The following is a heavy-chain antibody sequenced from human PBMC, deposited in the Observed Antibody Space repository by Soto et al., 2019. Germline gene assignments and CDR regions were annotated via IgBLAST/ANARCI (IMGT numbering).Heavy chain of an antibody. CDR1: GFTFSSYA. D-gene: IGHD6-13*01. CDR2: ISGSGGST. Sequence: EVQLLESGGGLVQPGGSLRLSCAASGFTFSSYAMSWVRQAPGKGLEWVSAISGSGGSTYYADSVKGRFAISRDNSKNTLDLQMNSLRAEDTAVYYCAGPHIAAAGTDYWGQGTLVTVSS. CDR3: AGPHIAAAGTDY. V-gene: IGHV3-23*01. J-gene: IGHJ4*02.